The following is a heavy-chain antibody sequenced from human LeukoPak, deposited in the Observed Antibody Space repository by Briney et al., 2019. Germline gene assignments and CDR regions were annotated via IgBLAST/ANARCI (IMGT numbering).Heavy chain of an antibody. CDR3: ARFQTSAVIFDY. Sequence: GGSLTLSCAASGFTFDDYGMSWVRQAPGKGLEWVADIWYGGSNKYYADSVKGRFTITRDYSKNTLYLQMNSLRAEDTAVYYCARFQTSAVIFDYWGQGTLVTVSS. V-gene: IGHV3-33*08. D-gene: IGHD6-13*01. J-gene: IGHJ4*02. CDR1: GFTFDDYG. CDR2: IWYGGSNK.